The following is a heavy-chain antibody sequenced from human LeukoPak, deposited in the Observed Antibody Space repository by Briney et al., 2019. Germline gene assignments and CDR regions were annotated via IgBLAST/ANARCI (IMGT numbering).Heavy chain of an antibody. D-gene: IGHD3-3*01. V-gene: IGHV4-39*01. J-gene: IGHJ4*02. CDR2: IYYSGST. CDR1: GGSISSSSYY. CDR3: ARLSPRFSSDY. Sequence: SETLSLTCTVSGGSISSSSYYWGWIRQPPGKGLEWIGSIYYSGSTYYNPSLKSRVTISVDTSKNQFSLKLSSVTAADTAVYYCARLSPRFSSDYWGQGTLVTVSS.